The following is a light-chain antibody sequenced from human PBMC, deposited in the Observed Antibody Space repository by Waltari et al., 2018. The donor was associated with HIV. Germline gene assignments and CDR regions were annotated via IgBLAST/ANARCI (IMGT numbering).Light chain of an antibody. CDR2: DAS. CDR3: QQRSTWYT. J-gene: IGKJ2*01. CDR1: QSVDTY. V-gene: IGKV3-11*01. Sequence: DIVLTQSPATLSLSPGDRATLSCRASQSVDTYLAWYQQKPGQAPRLLIYDASNRAAGVPARFSGSGSGTDFTLTISSLEPEDSAVYYCQQRSTWYTFGQGTKLEIK.